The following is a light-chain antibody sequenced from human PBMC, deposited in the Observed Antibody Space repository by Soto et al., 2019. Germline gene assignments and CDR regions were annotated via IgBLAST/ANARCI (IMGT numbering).Light chain of an antibody. CDR1: QSVTYDQ. Sequence: PWERATLSCRASQSVTYDQLAWYRQTPGQAPRLLIYGASSRAAGIPDRFSGSGSGTDFTLTISRLEPEDFVVYHCQQYGDLPPTFGQGTKVDIK. CDR2: GAS. V-gene: IGKV3-20*01. J-gene: IGKJ1*01. CDR3: QQYGDLPPT.